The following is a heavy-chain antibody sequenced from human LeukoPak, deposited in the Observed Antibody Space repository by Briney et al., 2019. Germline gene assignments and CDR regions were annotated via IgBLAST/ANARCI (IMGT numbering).Heavy chain of an antibody. CDR3: AREKGYSGYFDY. Sequence: PSQTLSLTCTVSGGSISSGGYYWSWIRQHPGKGLEWIGYIYYSGSTYYNPSLKSRVTISVDRSKNQFSLKLSSVTAADTAVYYCAREKGYSGYFDYWGQGTLVTVSS. CDR2: IYYSGST. CDR1: GGSISSGGYY. D-gene: IGHD5-12*01. V-gene: IGHV4-31*03. J-gene: IGHJ4*02.